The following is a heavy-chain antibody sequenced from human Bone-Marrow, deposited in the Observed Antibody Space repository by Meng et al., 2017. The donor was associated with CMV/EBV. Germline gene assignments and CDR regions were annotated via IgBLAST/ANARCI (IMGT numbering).Heavy chain of an antibody. Sequence: GGSLRLSCAASEFTFRSYGMHWVRQAPGKGLEWVAFIRYDGSDKVHADSVKGRFTISRQNSKNTLYLQMKSLRPEDTAVYYCARGASQFEFNGPSLGYWGQGTLVTVS. CDR2: IRYDGSDK. CDR1: EFTFRSYG. D-gene: IGHD6-6*01. CDR3: ARGASQFEFNGPSLGY. V-gene: IGHV3-30*02. J-gene: IGHJ4*02.